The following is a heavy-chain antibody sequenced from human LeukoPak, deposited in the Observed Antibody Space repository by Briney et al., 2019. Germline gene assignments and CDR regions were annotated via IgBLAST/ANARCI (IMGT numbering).Heavy chain of an antibody. CDR1: GGSISSYY. J-gene: IGHJ3*02. V-gene: IGHV4-4*07. CDR3: ARHLYSSSWYGKIDAFDI. CDR2: IYTSGST. Sequence: SETLSLTCTVSGGSISSYYWSWIRQPAGKGLEWIGRIYTSGSTNYNPSLKSRVTISVDTSKNQFSLKLSSVTAADTAVYYCARHLYSSSWYGKIDAFDIWGQGTMVTVSS. D-gene: IGHD6-13*01.